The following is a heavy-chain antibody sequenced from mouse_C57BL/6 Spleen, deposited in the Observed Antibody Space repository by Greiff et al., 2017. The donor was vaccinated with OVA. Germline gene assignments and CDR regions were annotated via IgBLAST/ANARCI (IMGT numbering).Heavy chain of an antibody. J-gene: IGHJ2*01. V-gene: IGHV1-62-2*01. CDR1: GYTFTEYT. Sequence: VQLQQSGAELVKPGASVKLSCKASGYTFTEYTIHWVKQRSGQGLEWIGWFYPGSGSIKYNEKFKDKATLTADKSSSTVYMELSRVTSEDSAVYFCARHEEGQNYYGSRWDYFDYWGQGTTLTVSS. CDR3: ARHEEGQNYYGSRWDYFDY. CDR2: FYPGSGSI. D-gene: IGHD1-1*01.